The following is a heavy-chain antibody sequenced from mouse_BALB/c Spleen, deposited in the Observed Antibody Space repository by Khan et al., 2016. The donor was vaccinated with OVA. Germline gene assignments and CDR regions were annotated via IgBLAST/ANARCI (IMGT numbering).Heavy chain of an antibody. CDR3: ASHLTGSFAY. CDR2: ISSGGDYT. V-gene: IGHV5-6*01. Sequence: EVELVESGGDLVKPGGSLKLSCAASGFSFSSYSMSWVRQTPDKRLEWVATISSGGDYTYYPDIVKGRFTISRDNAKNTLYLQMSSLKSEDTAMYYCASHLTGSFAYWGQGLWSLSLQ. J-gene: IGHJ3*01. D-gene: IGHD4-1*01. CDR1: GFSFSSYS.